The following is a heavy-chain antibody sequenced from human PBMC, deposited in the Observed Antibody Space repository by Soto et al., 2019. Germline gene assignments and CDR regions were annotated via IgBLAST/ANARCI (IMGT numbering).Heavy chain of an antibody. CDR2: LSGYNGNT. J-gene: IGHJ4*02. CDR3: ARDQEGYCTGSTCYTSDY. Sequence: QVQLVQSGAEVKKPGASVKVSCKASGYTFTAYGVSWVRQAPGQGREWMGWLSGYNGNTKYVQKFQGRVTMTTDTSTNPAYMELRSLRSDDTAVYYCARDQEGYCTGSTCYTSDYWGQGTLVTVSS. V-gene: IGHV1-18*01. D-gene: IGHD2-15*01. CDR1: GYTFTAYG.